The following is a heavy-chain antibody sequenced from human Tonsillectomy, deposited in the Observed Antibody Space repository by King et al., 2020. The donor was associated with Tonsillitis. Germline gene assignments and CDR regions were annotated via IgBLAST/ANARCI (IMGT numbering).Heavy chain of an antibody. CDR1: GGSISSGDYY. Sequence: QLQESGPGLVKPSQTLSLTCTVSGGSISSGDYYWSWIRQPPGKGLEWIGYIYYSGSTYYNPSLKSRVTISVDTSKNQFSLKLSSVTAADTAVYFCARDRGRVVEGDYYYFGMDVWGQGTTVTVSS. D-gene: IGHD5-24*01. CDR2: IYYSGST. V-gene: IGHV4-30-4*01. J-gene: IGHJ6*02. CDR3: ARDRGRVVEGDYYYFGMDV.